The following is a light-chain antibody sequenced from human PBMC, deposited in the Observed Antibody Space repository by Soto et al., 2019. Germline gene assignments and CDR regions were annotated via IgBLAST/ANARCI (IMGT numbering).Light chain of an antibody. Sequence: QSALTQPASVSGSPGQSITISCTGTSSDVGGYNYVSRYLQHPGKAPKLLMYDVSNRPSGVSNRVSGSKSGNTASLTISGLQAEDEAEYDCSSYTSSSSIVVFGGGTKLTVL. V-gene: IGLV2-14*01. CDR2: DVS. CDR1: SSDVGGYNY. CDR3: SSYTSSSSIVV. J-gene: IGLJ2*01.